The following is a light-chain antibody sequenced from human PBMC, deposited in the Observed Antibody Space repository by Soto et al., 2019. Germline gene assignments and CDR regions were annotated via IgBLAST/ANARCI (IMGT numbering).Light chain of an antibody. CDR3: SSFTGSNYV. Sequence: QSALTQPASVSGSPGQSITISCTGTISDVGGYNFVSWYQQYPGKAPELMICDVSNRPSGVSNRFSGSKSSTTASLTISGLKDEDEADYYCSSFTGSNYVFGTGTKVTVL. V-gene: IGLV2-14*03. CDR2: DVS. J-gene: IGLJ1*01. CDR1: ISDVGGYNF.